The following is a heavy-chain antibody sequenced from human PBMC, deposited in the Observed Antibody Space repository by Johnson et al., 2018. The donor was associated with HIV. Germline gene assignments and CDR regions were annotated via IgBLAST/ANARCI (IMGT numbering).Heavy chain of an antibody. CDR2: ISGSGGST. D-gene: IGHD1-7*01. J-gene: IGHJ3*02. Sequence: VQLVESGGGLVQPGGSLRLSCAASGFTFSSYAMSWVRQAPGKGLEWVSAISGSGGSTYYADSVTGRFTISRDNSKNTLYLPMNCLRAEDTDVYYCARAGQLPEDAFDIWGQGTMVTVSS. CDR3: ARAGQLPEDAFDI. V-gene: IGHV3-23*04. CDR1: GFTFSSYA.